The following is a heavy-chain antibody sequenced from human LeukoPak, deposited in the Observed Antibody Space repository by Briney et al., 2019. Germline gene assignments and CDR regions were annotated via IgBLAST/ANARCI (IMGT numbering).Heavy chain of an antibody. V-gene: IGHV3-11*04. CDR2: ISSSGSTI. CDR3: ARDGGYCSSTSCYTGAMDV. J-gene: IGHJ6*04. D-gene: IGHD2-2*02. Sequence: GGSLRLSCAASGFTFSDYYMSWIRQAPGKGLEWVSYISSSGSTIYYADSVKGRFTISRDNAKNSLYLQMNSLRAEDTAVYYCARDGGYCSSTSCYTGAMDVWGKGTTVTVSS. CDR1: GFTFSDYY.